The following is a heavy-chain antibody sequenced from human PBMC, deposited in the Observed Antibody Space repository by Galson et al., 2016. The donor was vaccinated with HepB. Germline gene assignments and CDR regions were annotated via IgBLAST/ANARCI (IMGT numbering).Heavy chain of an antibody. CDR1: GFSLSSYG. J-gene: IGHJ4*02. D-gene: IGHD1-7*01. Sequence: SLRLSCAASGFSLSSYGIHWVRQAPGKGLEWVAVVWYDGSNKYYSDSVQGRFIISRDNSWNTIFLQINNLRAEDTAVYYCARELVPSTTQYYFDYWGQGTLVTVSS. CDR3: ARELVPSTTQYYFDY. V-gene: IGHV3-33*01. CDR2: VWYDGSNK.